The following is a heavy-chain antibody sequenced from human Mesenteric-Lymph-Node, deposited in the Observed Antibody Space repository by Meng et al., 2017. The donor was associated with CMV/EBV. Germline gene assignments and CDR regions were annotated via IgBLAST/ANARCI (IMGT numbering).Heavy chain of an antibody. CDR3: ARDRGHYSNYEFDF. CDR2: ISYDRSNK. Sequence: SGFTFSNYAIHWVRQAPGKGLEWVAVISYDRSNKYYADSVKGRFTISRDNSKNTLYLQMNSLRVEDTAMYYCARDRGHYSNYEFDFWGLGTLVTVSS. V-gene: IGHV3-30*04. J-gene: IGHJ4*02. CDR1: GFTFSNYA. D-gene: IGHD4-11*01.